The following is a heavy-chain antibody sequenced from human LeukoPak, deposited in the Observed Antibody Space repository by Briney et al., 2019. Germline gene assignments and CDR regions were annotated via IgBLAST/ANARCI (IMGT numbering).Heavy chain of an antibody. CDR2: IYSGGST. CDR1: GFTFSSYG. J-gene: IGHJ4*02. CDR3: ASGGDYGDFDY. V-gene: IGHV3-NL1*01. D-gene: IGHD4-17*01. Sequence: SGGSLRLSCAASGFTFSSYGMHWVRQAPGKGLEWVSVIYSGGSTYYADSVKGRFTISRDNSKNTLYLQMNSLRAEDTAVYYCASGGDYGDFDYWGQGTLVTVSS.